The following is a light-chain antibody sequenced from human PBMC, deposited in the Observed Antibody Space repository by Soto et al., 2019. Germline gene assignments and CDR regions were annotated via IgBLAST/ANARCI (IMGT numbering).Light chain of an antibody. V-gene: IGKV3-20*01. CDR2: DTS. CDR3: QQYGRSPRT. J-gene: IGKJ1*01. Sequence: EIVLTQSPAALSVSPGERATLSFLASQSVGSTLNWYQQRPGQAPRLIIYDTSIRATGIPARFSGSGSGTDFTLTISRLEPDDFAVYYCQQYGRSPRTFGQGTKVDIK. CDR1: QSVGST.